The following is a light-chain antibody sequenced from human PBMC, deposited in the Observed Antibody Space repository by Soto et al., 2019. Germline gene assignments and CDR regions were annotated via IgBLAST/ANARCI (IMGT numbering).Light chain of an antibody. V-gene: IGKV3D-20*02. J-gene: IGKJ5*01. CDR3: QQRLHWPLT. CDR2: GAS. CDR1: QSVSSSY. Sequence: EIVLTQSPGTLSLSPGERATLSCRASQSVSSSYLAWYQQKPGQAPRLLIYGASSRATGIPDRFSGSGSETDFTLTISSLEPEDFAVYYCQQRLHWPLTFGQGTRLEI.